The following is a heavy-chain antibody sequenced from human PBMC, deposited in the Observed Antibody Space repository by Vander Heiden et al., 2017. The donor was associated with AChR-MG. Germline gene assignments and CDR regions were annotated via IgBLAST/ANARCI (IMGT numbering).Heavy chain of an antibody. J-gene: IGHJ5*02. V-gene: IGHV3-23*01. CDR2: ISRSGNST. D-gene: IGHD3-3*01. Sequence: EARLLESGGGFVQPGGSLRLSCADSEFTFDSYAMSWVRQAPGKGLEWVSTISRSGNSTYYADSVKGRFTISRDNSKSTLYLQMNSLRAEDTAVYYCAKGAIITIPHWFDPWGQGTLVTVSS. CDR3: AKGAIITIPHWFDP. CDR1: EFTFDSYA.